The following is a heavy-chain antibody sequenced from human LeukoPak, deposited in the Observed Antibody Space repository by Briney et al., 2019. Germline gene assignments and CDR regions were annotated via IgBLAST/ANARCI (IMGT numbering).Heavy chain of an antibody. J-gene: IGHJ6*02. D-gene: IGHD6-13*01. V-gene: IGHV4-39*02. CDR1: GGSISSSSYY. CDR3: ARDLRQQLVRGYGMDV. Sequence: SETLSLTCTVSGGSISSSSYYWSWIRQPPGKGLEWIGSVYYSGSTYYNPSLKSRITISVDTSKNQFSLNLSSVTAADTAVYYCARDLRQQLVRGYGMDVWGQGTTVTVSS. CDR2: VYYSGST.